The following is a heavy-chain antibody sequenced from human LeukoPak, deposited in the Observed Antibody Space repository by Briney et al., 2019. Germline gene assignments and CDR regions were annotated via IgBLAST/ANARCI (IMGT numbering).Heavy chain of an antibody. Sequence: SETLSLTCAVYGGSFSGYYWSWIRQPPGKGLEWIGEINHSGSTNYNPSLKSRVTISVDTSKNQFSLKLSSVTAADTAVYYCASGAIAWFDPWGQGTLVTVSS. J-gene: IGHJ5*02. CDR1: GGSFSGYY. CDR3: ASGAIAWFDP. CDR2: INHSGST. V-gene: IGHV4-34*01.